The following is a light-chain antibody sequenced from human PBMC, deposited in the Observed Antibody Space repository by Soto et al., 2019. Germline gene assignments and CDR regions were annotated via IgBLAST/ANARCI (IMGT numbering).Light chain of an antibody. CDR3: SSYTGGSTFYV. J-gene: IGLJ1*01. V-gene: IGLV2-14*01. CDR2: DVS. Sequence: QSVLTQPASVSGSPGQSITISCTGTSSDIGGYNYVSWFQQHPGKAPKLMISDVSNRPSGVSNRFSGSKSGNTASLTISGLQAEVEADYYCSSYTGGSTFYVFGTGSKVTVL. CDR1: SSDIGGYNY.